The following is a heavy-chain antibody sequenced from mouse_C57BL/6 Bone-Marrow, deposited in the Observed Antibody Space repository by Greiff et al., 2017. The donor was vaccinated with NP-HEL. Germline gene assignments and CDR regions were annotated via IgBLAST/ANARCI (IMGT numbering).Heavy chain of an antibody. CDR1: GFTFSNYW. J-gene: IGHJ1*03. D-gene: IGHD4-1*01. CDR3: TVWDVGSWYFDV. Sequence: DVKLVESGGGLVQPGGSMKLSCVASGFTFSNYWMNWVRQSPEKGLEWVAQIRLKSDNYATHYAESVKGRFTISRDDSKSSVYLQMNNLRAEDTGIYYCTVWDVGSWYFDVWGTGTTVTVSS. V-gene: IGHV6-3*01. CDR2: IRLKSDNYAT.